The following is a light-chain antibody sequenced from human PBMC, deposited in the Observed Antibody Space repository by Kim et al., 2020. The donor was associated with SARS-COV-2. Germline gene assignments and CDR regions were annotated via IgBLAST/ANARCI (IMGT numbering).Light chain of an antibody. CDR1: QSVSSSY. CDR2: GAS. J-gene: IGKJ4*01. Sequence: EIVLTQSPGTLSLSPGERATLSCRASQSVSSSYLAWYQQKPGQEPRLLIYGASSRATGMPDRFSGSGSGTDFTLTISRLEPEDFAVYYCQSRAFGGGTKVDIK. CDR3: QSRA. V-gene: IGKV3-20*01.